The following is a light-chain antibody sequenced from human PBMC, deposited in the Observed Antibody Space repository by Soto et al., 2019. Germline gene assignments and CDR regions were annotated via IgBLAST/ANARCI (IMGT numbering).Light chain of an antibody. J-gene: IGKJ1*01. V-gene: IGKV3-20*01. CDR2: GAS. Sequence: EIVLTQSPGTLSLSPGERPTLSCRASQSVSSSYLACYQQKPGQPPSLLIYGASSRATGIPDRFSGRGSGTDFTLTISRLEPDDFAVYYCQQYGSSPQTFGQGTKVDIK. CDR3: QQYGSSPQT. CDR1: QSVSSSY.